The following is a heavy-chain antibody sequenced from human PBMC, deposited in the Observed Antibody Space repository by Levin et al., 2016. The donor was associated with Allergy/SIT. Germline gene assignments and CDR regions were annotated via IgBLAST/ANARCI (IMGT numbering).Heavy chain of an antibody. CDR2: INHSGST. CDR1: GGSFSGYY. D-gene: IGHD2-2*01. CDR3: ARVDNPPIVVVPAEGAFDI. Sequence: GSLRLSCAVYGGSFSGYYWSWIRQPPGKGLEWIGEINHSGSTNYNPSLKSRVTISVDKSKNQFSLKLSSVTAADTAVYYCARVDNPPIVVVPAEGAFDIWGQGTMVTVSS. V-gene: IGHV4-34*01. J-gene: IGHJ3*02.